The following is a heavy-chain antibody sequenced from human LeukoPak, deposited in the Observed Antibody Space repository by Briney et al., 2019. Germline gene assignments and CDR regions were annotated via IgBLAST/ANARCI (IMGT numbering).Heavy chain of an antibody. D-gene: IGHD6-19*01. Sequence: ASVKVSCKASGDTFSSYAISWVRQAPGQGLEWMGGIIPIFGTANYAQKFQGRVTITADESTSTAYMELSSLRSEDTAVYYCARVRYSSGWYSFWGQGTLVTVSS. J-gene: IGHJ4*02. V-gene: IGHV1-69*13. CDR3: ARVRYSSGWYSF. CDR2: IIPIFGTA. CDR1: GDTFSSYA.